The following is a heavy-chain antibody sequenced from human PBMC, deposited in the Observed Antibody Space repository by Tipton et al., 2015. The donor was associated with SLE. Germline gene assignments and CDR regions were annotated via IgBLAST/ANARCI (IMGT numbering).Heavy chain of an antibody. Sequence: QSGAEVKKPGASVKVSCKASGYTFTGYYMHWVRQAPGQGLEWMGRINPNSGGTNYAQKFQGRVTITTDESTSTAYMELSSLRSEDTAVYYCASPYGTDAFDIWGQGTMVTVSS. V-gene: IGHV1-2*06. CDR2: INPNSGGT. J-gene: IGHJ3*02. CDR1: GYTFTGYY. CDR3: ASPYGTDAFDI. D-gene: IGHD4-17*01.